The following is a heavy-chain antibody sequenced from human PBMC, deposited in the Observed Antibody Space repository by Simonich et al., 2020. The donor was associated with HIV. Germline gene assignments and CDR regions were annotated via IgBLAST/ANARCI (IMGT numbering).Heavy chain of an antibody. D-gene: IGHD6-13*01. CDR3: ARLTAGGLGEYFQH. Sequence: QVQLQQWGAGLLKPSETLSLTCAVYGGSFSGYYWSWIRQPPGKGLEWIGEINHRGRTNYNPSLKGRVTISVDTSKNQFSLKLSSVNAADTAVYYCARLTAGGLGEYFQHWGQGTLVTVSS. CDR2: INHRGRT. J-gene: IGHJ1*01. V-gene: IGHV4-34*01. CDR1: GGSFSGYY.